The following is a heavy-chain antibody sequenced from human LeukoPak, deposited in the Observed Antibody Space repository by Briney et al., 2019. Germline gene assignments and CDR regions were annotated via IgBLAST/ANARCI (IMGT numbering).Heavy chain of an antibody. CDR1: GFTFSSYA. CDR2: ISYDGSNK. CDR3: ALAARGDYFDY. Sequence: PGRSLRLSCAASGFTFSSYAMHWVRQAPGKGLEWVAVISYDGSNKYYADSVKGRFTISRDNSKNTLYLQMNSLRAEDTAVYYCALAARGDYFDYWGQGTLVTVSS. V-gene: IGHV3-30-3*01. D-gene: IGHD6-6*01. J-gene: IGHJ4*02.